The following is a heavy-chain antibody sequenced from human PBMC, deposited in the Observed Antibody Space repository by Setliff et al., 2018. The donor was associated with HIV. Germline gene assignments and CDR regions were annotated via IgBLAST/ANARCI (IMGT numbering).Heavy chain of an antibody. J-gene: IGHJ4*02. D-gene: IGHD4-17*01. CDR2: VYHTGAT. Sequence: SETLSLTCTVSGDSLSSGDYYWSWIRQPPGRGLEWVGYVYHTGATYYNPSLRSRLTLSVDTSTNQFSLRLSSLTAADTAVYYCARDPPGYGDSNDYWGQGTLVTVSS. CDR1: GDSLSSGDYY. V-gene: IGHV4-30-4*08. CDR3: ARDPPGYGDSNDY.